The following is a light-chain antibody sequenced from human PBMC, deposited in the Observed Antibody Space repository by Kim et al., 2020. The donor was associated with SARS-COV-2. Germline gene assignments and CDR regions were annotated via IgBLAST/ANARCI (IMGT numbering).Light chain of an antibody. CDR3: QQANTLPPT. CDR1: RRVGTY. CDR2: AAS. J-gene: IGKJ4*01. V-gene: IGKV1-12*01. Sequence: IQMTQSPSSVSASVGDRVTISCRASRRVGTYLIWYQQSPGKVPKLLIHAASHLQGGVPSRFSGSGSGTDFTLTINNLQPEDSAVYYCQQANTLPPTFGGGTKVDIK.